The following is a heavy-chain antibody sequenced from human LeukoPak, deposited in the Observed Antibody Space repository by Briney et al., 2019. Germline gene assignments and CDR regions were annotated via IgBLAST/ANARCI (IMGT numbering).Heavy chain of an antibody. CDR2: IIPIFGTA. D-gene: IGHD2-21*02. V-gene: IGHV1-69*13. CDR1: GYTFTGHG. CDR3: ARARVVTKWIDY. J-gene: IGHJ4*02. Sequence: GASVKVSCKASGYTFTGHGITWVRQAPGQGLEWMGGIIPIFGTANYAQKFQGRVTITADESTSTAYMELSSLRAEDTAVYYCARARVVTKWIDYWGQGTLVTVSS.